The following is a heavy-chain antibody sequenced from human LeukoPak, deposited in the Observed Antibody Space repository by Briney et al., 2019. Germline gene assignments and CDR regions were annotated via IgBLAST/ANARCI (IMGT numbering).Heavy chain of an antibody. CDR2: ISGSGGST. CDR3: AKARDSSGWYYFDY. Sequence: GGSLRLSCAASGFTFSSYTMSWVRQAPGKGLEWVSAISGSGGSTYYADSVKGRFTISSDNSKNTLYLQMNSLRAEDTAVYYCAKARDSSGWYYFDYWGQGTLVTVSS. V-gene: IGHV3-23*01. D-gene: IGHD6-19*01. CDR1: GFTFSSYT. J-gene: IGHJ4*02.